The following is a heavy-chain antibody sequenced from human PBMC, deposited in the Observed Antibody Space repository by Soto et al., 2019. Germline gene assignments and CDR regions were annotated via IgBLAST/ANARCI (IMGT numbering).Heavy chain of an antibody. CDR2: IYYSGST. CDR1: GGSISSYY. J-gene: IGHJ6*02. V-gene: IGHV4-59*01. CDR3: ARERRVYGSGTGYYFYGIDV. Sequence: SETLSLTCTVSGGSISSYYWSWIRQPPGKGLEWIGYIYYSGSTNYNPSLKSRVTISVDTSKNQFSLKLSSVTAADTVVYYCARERRVYGSGTGYYFYGIDVWRDRNTVTV. D-gene: IGHD3-10*01.